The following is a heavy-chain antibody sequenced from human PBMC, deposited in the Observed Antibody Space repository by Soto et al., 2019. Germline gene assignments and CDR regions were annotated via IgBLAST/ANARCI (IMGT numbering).Heavy chain of an antibody. V-gene: IGHV3-53*01. CDR3: ARERYSYGFDY. CDR1: GFSVGGFY. Sequence: PGGSLRLSCAASGFSVGGFYMNWFRQAPGKGLEWVAVMFTTGTTYYADSVKGRFTISRDDSKNTLYLQMNSLRAEDTAVYYCARERYSYGFDYWGQGTVVTVSS. CDR2: MFTTGTT. D-gene: IGHD5-18*01. J-gene: IGHJ4*02.